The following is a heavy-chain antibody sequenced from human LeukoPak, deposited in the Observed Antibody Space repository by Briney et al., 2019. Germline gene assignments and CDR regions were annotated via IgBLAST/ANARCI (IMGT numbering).Heavy chain of an antibody. Sequence: GGSLRLSCAASGFTFSDYYMSWIRQAPGKGLEWVSYISSSGSTIYYADSVKGRFTISRDNAKNSLYLQMNSLRAEDTAVYYCARAEDYYDSSGYFALYYFDYWGQGTLVTVSS. CDR3: ARAEDYYDSSGYFALYYFDY. CDR1: GFTFSDYY. D-gene: IGHD3-22*01. V-gene: IGHV3-11*04. J-gene: IGHJ4*02. CDR2: ISSSGSTI.